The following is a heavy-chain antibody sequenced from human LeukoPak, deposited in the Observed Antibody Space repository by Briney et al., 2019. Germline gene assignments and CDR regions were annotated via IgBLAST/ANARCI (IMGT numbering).Heavy chain of an antibody. V-gene: IGHV4-34*01. J-gene: IGHJ4*02. CDR3: ADQRYGYYQYY. CDR2: INHSGST. D-gene: IGHD4-17*01. CDR1: GGSFSGYY. Sequence: SETLSLTCAVYGGSFSGYYWSWIRQPPGKGLEWIGEINHSGSTNYNPSLKSRVTISVDTSKNQFSLKLSSVTAADTAVYYCADQRYGYYQYYWGQGTLVTVSS.